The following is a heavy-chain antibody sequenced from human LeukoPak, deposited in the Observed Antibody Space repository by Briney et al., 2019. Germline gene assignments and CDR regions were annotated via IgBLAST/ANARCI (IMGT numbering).Heavy chain of an antibody. CDR1: GGSFSGYY. D-gene: IGHD3-22*01. CDR2: IYYSGST. CDR3: ARVRSSSASYPWYLDY. Sequence: SETLSLTCAVYGGSFSGYYWSWIRQPPGKGLEWIGYIYYSGSTNYNPSLKSRLIISVDTSKNQFSLQLSSVTAADTAVYHCARVRSSSASYPWYLDYWGQGTLVTVSS. V-gene: IGHV4-59*01. J-gene: IGHJ4*02.